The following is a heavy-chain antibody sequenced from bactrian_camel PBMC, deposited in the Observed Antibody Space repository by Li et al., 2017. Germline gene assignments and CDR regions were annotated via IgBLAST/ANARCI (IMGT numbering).Heavy chain of an antibody. V-gene: IGHV3S53*01. CDR2: IDSDGVT. Sequence: VQLVESGGGSVQAGGSLRLSCGTSVSTYSPNSMGWYRQAPGKEREGVARIDSDGVTSYADSVKGRFTISKDNAKNTLYLEMNSLKPEDTAMYYCALSQRRWTFCTSHLPDFTNWGPGTQVTVS. J-gene: IGHJ4*01. CDR3: ALSQRRWTFCTSHLPDFTN. D-gene: IGHD2*01. CDR1: VSTYSPNS.